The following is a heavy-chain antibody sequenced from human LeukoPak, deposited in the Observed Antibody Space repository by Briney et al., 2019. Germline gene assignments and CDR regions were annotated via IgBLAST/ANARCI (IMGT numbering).Heavy chain of an antibody. CDR3: ARGLRVSPDFDY. CDR2: INPNSGGT. V-gene: IGHV1-2*04. CDR1: GYTFTSYG. Sequence: ASVKVSCKASGYTFTSYGISWVRQAPGQGLEWMGWINPNSGGTNYAQKFQGWVTMTRDTSISTACMELSRLRSDDTAVYYCARGLRVSPDFDYWGQGTLVTVSS. J-gene: IGHJ4*02. D-gene: IGHD6-19*01.